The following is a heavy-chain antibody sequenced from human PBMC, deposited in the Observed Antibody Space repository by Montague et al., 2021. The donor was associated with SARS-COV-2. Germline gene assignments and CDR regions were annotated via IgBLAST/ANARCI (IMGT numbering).Heavy chain of an antibody. CDR1: GGSISSSSYY. J-gene: IGHJ3*02. CDR2: IYYSGST. V-gene: IGHV4-39*01. D-gene: IGHD3-22*01. Sequence: SETLSLTCTVSGGSISSSSYYWGWIRQPPGKGLEWIGSIYYSGSTYYXPSLKSRVTISVDTSKNQFSLKLSSVTAADTAVYYCGRLGDYYDSRRGAFDIWGQGTMVTVSS. CDR3: GRLGDYYDSRRGAFDI.